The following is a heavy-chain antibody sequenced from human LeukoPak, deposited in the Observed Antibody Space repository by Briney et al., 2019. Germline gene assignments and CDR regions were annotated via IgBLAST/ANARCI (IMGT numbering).Heavy chain of an antibody. Sequence: SETLSLTCTVSGGSVSSYYWSWIRQPAGKGLEWIGRIYTSGSTNYNPSLKSRVTMSVDTSKNQFSLKLSSVTAADTAVYYCARGYYGSGSYAATYYYYMDVWGKGTTVTISS. CDR3: ARGYYGSGSYAATYYYYMDV. J-gene: IGHJ6*03. CDR2: IYTSGST. CDR1: GGSVSSYY. V-gene: IGHV4-4*07. D-gene: IGHD3-10*01.